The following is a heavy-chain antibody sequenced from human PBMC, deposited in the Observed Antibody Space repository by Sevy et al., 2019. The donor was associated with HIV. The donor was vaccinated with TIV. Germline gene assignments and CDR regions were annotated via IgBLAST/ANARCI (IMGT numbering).Heavy chain of an antibody. CDR2: IYYSGST. V-gene: IGHV4-31*03. CDR3: ARGYYDSSGYYYLDI. D-gene: IGHD3-22*01. CDR1: GGSISSGGYY. J-gene: IGHJ3*02. Sequence: SETLSLTCTVSGGSISSGGYYWSWIRQHPGKGLEWIGYIYYSGSTYYNPSLKSRVTISVDTSKNQFSLKLSSVTAADTAVYYCARGYYDSSGYYYLDIWGQGTMATVSS.